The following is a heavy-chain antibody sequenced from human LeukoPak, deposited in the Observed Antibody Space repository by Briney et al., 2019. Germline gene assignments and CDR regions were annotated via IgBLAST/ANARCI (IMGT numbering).Heavy chain of an antibody. CDR2: ISGDGGST. CDR1: GFTFDDYA. CDR3: ERDAFDI. Sequence: PGGSLRLSCAASGFTFDDYAMHWVRQAPGKGLEWVSLISGDGGSTYYADSAKGRFTISRDNSKNSLYLQMNSLRTEDTALYYCERDAFDIWGQGTMVTVSS. J-gene: IGHJ3*02. V-gene: IGHV3-43*02.